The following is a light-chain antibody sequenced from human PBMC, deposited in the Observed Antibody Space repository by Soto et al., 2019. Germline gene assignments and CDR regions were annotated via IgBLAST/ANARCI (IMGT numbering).Light chain of an antibody. J-gene: IGKJ5*01. CDR3: QQYNSWPPIT. Sequence: EIVLTQSPATLSLSPGEGTTLSFRASQSVRTKLAWYQQKAGQAPRLLIYGASTRATGVPDRFSGSGSGTEFTLTISSLQSEDFAVYYCQQYNSWPPITFGQGTRLEIK. V-gene: IGKV3-15*01. CDR1: QSVRTK. CDR2: GAS.